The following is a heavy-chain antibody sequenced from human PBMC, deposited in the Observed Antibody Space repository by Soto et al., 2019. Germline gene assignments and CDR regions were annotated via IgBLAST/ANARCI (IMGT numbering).Heavy chain of an antibody. CDR1: GFTFSSYA. V-gene: IGHV3-23*01. D-gene: IGHD3-9*01. Sequence: GGSLRLSCAASGFTFSSYAVSWVRQAPGKGLEWVSAISGSGGSTYYADSVKGRFTISRDNSKNTLYLQMNSLRAEDTAVYYCAKAGRFFELLRGPDAFDFRGQATMVT. CDR2: ISGSGGST. CDR3: AKAGRFFELLRGPDAFDF. J-gene: IGHJ3*01.